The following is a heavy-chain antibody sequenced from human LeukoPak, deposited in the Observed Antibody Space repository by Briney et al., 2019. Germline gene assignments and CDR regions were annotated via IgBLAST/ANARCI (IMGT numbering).Heavy chain of an antibody. J-gene: IGHJ4*02. Sequence: ASVKVSCKASGYTFTGYYMHWVRQAPGQGLEWMGRINPNSGGTSYAQKFQGRVTMTRDTSISTAYMELSRLRSDDTAVYYCVSGVAATRYFDYWGQGTLVTVSS. CDR1: GYTFTGYY. D-gene: IGHD2-15*01. V-gene: IGHV1-2*06. CDR2: INPNSGGT. CDR3: VSGVAATRYFDY.